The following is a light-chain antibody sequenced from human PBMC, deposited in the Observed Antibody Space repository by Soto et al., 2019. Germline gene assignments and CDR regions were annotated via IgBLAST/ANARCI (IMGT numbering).Light chain of an antibody. CDR1: SSDVGGFNY. CDR3: SSYTTSSSYV. V-gene: IGLV2-14*01. J-gene: IGLJ1*01. Sequence: QSVLARPASVSGPPGQSITISCTGTSSDVGGFNYVSWYQQHPGKAPTPLTFDVYSRPSGISNRFSGSKSGNTASLTISGLQAEDAADYYCSSYTTSSSYVFGAGTKVTVL. CDR2: DVY.